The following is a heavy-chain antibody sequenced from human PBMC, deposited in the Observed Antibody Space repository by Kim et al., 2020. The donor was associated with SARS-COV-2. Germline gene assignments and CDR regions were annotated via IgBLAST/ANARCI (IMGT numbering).Heavy chain of an antibody. CDR3: ARVLASSTKSGWAYDAFDI. D-gene: IGHD2-2*01. Sequence: SQTLSLTCAISGDSVSSNSAAWNWIRQSPSRGLEWLGRTYYRSKWYNDYAVSVKSRITINPDTSKNQFSLQLNSVTPEDTAVYYCARVLASSTKSGWAYDAFDIWGQGTMVTVSS. CDR1: GDSVSSNSAA. J-gene: IGHJ3*02. V-gene: IGHV6-1*01. CDR2: TYYRSKWYN.